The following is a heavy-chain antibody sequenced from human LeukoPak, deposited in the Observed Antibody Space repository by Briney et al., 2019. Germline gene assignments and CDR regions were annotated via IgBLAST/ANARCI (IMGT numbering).Heavy chain of an antibody. V-gene: IGHV1-18*01. CDR1: GGTFSSYA. CDR3: ARDHPNFGGYYFPFDY. Sequence: EASVKVSCKASGGTFSSYAISWVRQAPGQGLEWMGWISAYNGNTNYAQKLQGRATMTTDTSTSTAYMELRSLRSDDTAVYYCARDHPNFGGYYFPFDYWGQGTLVTVSS. J-gene: IGHJ4*02. CDR2: ISAYNGNT. D-gene: IGHD3-22*01.